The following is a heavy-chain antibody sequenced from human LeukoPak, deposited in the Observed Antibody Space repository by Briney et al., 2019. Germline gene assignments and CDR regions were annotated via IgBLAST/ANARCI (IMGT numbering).Heavy chain of an antibody. D-gene: IGHD1-1*01. CDR2: IYYSGST. CDR1: GGSISSGDYY. V-gene: IGHV4-30-4*08. J-gene: IGHJ4*02. CDR3: ARGRRYSLKTFDY. Sequence: SETLSLTCTVSGGSISSGDYYWSWIRQPPGKGLEWIGYIYYSGSTYYNPSLKSRVTISVDTSENQFSLKLSSVTAADTAVYYCARGRRYSLKTFDYWGQGTLVTVSS.